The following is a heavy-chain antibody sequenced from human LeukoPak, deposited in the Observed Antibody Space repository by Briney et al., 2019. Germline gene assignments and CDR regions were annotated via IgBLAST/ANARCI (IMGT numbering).Heavy chain of an antibody. CDR2: IGSGGGNI. Sequence: GGSLRLSCAASGFTFSSFAMTWARQAPAKGLEWVSSIGSGGGNIFYADSVKGRFTISRDNSKNTLYLQMSSLRAEDTAVYHCVRGIAGFDSWGQGTLVTVSS. V-gene: IGHV3-23*01. D-gene: IGHD6-13*01. CDR1: GFTFSSFA. J-gene: IGHJ4*02. CDR3: VRGIAGFDS.